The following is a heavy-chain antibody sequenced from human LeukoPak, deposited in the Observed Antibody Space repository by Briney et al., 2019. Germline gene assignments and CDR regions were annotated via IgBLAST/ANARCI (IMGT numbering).Heavy chain of an antibody. CDR3: ARARGVPAASDEWFDP. Sequence: GGSLRLSCAASGFTFSSYGMSWVRQAPGKGLEWVSSISSSSSYIYYADSVKGRFTISRDNAKNSLYLQMNSLRAEDTAVYYCARARGVPAASDEWFDPWGQGTLVTVSS. V-gene: IGHV3-21*01. J-gene: IGHJ5*02. D-gene: IGHD2-2*01. CDR2: ISSSSSYI. CDR1: GFTFSSYG.